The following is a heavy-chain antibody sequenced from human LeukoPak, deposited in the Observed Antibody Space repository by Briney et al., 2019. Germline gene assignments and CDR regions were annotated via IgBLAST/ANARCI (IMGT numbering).Heavy chain of an antibody. Sequence: GASVKVSCKTSGYTFTGYHINWVRQAPGQGLEWVGWIRPNDGATKYAQNLQGRVSMSRDTSISTTYMELSSLTSDDTAIYYCARDDEHPYDSKVLDAYDLWGQGTMVTVSS. D-gene: IGHD3-22*01. CDR2: IRPNDGAT. CDR3: ARDDEHPYDSKVLDAYDL. V-gene: IGHV1-2*02. CDR1: GYTFTGYH. J-gene: IGHJ3*01.